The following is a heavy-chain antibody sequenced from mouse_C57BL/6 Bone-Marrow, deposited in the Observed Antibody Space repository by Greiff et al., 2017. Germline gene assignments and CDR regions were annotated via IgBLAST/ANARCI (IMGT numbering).Heavy chain of an antibody. CDR3: ARDLLCYYGFDY. CDR2: ISDGGSYT. D-gene: IGHD1-1*01. Sequence: VQLKESGGGLVKPGGSLKLSCAASGFTFSSYAMSWVRQTPEKRLEWVATISDGGSYTYYPANVKGRFTISRDNAKNTLYLQRRHLKSEDTAMYYCARDLLCYYGFDYWGQGTTLTVSS. CDR1: GFTFSSYA. V-gene: IGHV5-4*01. J-gene: IGHJ2*01.